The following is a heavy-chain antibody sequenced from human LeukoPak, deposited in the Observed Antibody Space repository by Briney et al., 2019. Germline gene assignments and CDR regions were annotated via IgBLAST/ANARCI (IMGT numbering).Heavy chain of an antibody. J-gene: IGHJ5*02. Sequence: SETLSLTCTVSGGSISSYYWSWIRQPPGKGLEWIGYIYYSGSTSYNPSLKSRVTLSTGTSETQFSLKLTSVTAADTAVYYCARQQRYYYGSGPQLLSWFDPWGQGTLVTVSS. CDR2: IYYSGST. CDR3: ARQQRYYYGSGPQLLSWFDP. CDR1: GGSISSYY. D-gene: IGHD3-10*01. V-gene: IGHV4-59*08.